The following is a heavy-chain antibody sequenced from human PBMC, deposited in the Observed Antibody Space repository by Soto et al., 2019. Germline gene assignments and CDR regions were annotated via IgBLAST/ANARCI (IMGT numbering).Heavy chain of an antibody. V-gene: IGHV1-3*01. D-gene: IGHD3-3*01. CDR1: GYTFTSYA. CDR3: ARAGDFWIGSAATTQTSMDV. CDR2: IIASNGNT. J-gene: IGHJ6*04. Sequence: ASVKVSCKASGYTFTSYAMHWVRQAPGQRLEWMGWIIASNGNTKYAQKFQGRVTITADESTSTAYMELSSLRSEDTAVYYCARAGDFWIGSAATTQTSMDVWGKGTTVTVS.